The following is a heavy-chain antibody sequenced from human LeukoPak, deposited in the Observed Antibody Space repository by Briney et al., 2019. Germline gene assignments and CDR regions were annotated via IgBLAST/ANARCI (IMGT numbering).Heavy chain of an antibody. CDR3: AKDGHCSGGTCYPFYTAV. CDR2: IWSDGSKA. Sequence: GGSLRLSCTPSGFSLSLDGMHWVRQAPGKGLGWVAVIWSDGSKAYYVDSVKGRFTISRDTSKNMLYLQMNSLRGDDTAVYYCAKDGHCSGGTCYPFYTAVWGKGTTVTVSS. D-gene: IGHD2-15*01. CDR1: GFSLSLDG. J-gene: IGHJ6*03. V-gene: IGHV3-33*06.